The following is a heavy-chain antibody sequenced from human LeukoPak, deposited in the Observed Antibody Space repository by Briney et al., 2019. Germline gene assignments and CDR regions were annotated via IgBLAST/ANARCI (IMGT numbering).Heavy chain of an antibody. CDR2: ISGSGGST. Sequence: GGSLRLSCAASGFTFSSYAMSWVRQAPGKGLEWVSVISGSGGSTYYADSVKGRFTISRDNSKNTLYLQMNSLRAEDTAVYYCTTDGGYYDSSGYYADAFDIWGQGTMVTVSS. D-gene: IGHD3-22*01. CDR3: TTDGGYYDSSGYYADAFDI. J-gene: IGHJ3*02. CDR1: GFTFSSYA. V-gene: IGHV3-23*01.